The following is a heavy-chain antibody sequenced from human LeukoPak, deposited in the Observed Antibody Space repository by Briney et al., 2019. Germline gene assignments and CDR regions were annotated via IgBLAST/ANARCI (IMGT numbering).Heavy chain of an antibody. J-gene: IGHJ4*02. V-gene: IGHV3-13*04. D-gene: IGHD1-26*01. CDR3: ARGADAAYDY. Sequence: GGSLRLSCAASGFTFSNYDMHWGRQTIGKGLEWVSIIGFAGDTYYPGSVRGRFTISRENAKNSLYLQINSLRVEDTALYFCARGADAAYDYWGQGTLVTVSS. CDR1: GFTFSNYD. CDR2: IGFAGDT.